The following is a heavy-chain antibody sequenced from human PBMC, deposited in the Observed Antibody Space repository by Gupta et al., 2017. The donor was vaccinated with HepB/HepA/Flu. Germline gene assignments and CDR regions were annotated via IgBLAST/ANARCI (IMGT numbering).Heavy chain of an antibody. Sequence: QVQLQESGSGLVTPSETLSLTGAVSGDSIKHYYWSWRRQPPGKGLEWVGYIYYSGRTNYNPSLKSRVTTSIDTSKNQFSLNLRAVTAADTAVYYCAGQIRHYYDDGNGYDIDWYFDLWGRGILVTVSS. CDR2: IYYSGRT. V-gene: IGHV4-59*08. CDR1: GDSIKHYY. J-gene: IGHJ2*01. D-gene: IGHD3-22*01. CDR3: AGQIRHYYDDGNGYDIDWYFDL.